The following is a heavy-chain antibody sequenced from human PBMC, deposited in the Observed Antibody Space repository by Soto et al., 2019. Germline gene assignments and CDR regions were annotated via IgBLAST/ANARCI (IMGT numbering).Heavy chain of an antibody. CDR3: ARAIDCSSTSCYHASRVLPSPMAFDI. Sequence: ASVKVSCKASGYTFTSYCISWVRQAPGQGLEWMGWISAYNGNTNYAQKLQGRVTMTTDTSTSTAYMELRSLRSDDTAVYYCARAIDCSSTSCYHASRVLPSPMAFDIWGQGTMVTVSS. J-gene: IGHJ3*02. D-gene: IGHD2-2*01. CDR1: GYTFTSYC. V-gene: IGHV1-18*04. CDR2: ISAYNGNT.